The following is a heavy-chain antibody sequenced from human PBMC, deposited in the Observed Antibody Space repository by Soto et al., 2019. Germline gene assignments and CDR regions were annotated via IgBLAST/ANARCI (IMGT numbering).Heavy chain of an antibody. V-gene: IGHV1-2*02. J-gene: IGHJ6*02. CDR2: INPNSGGT. D-gene: IGHD6-6*01. CDR3: ARDFEYSSSSNIYYYYGMDV. Sequence: ASVKVSCKASGYTFTGYYMHWVRQAPGQGLEGMGWINPNSGGTNYAQKCQGRVTMTRDKSISTAYMELSRLRSDDTAVYYCARDFEYSSSSNIYYYYGMDVWGQGTTVTVSS. CDR1: GYTFTGYY.